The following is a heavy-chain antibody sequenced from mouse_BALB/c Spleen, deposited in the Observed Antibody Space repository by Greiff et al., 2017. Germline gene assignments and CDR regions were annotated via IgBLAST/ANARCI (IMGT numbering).Heavy chain of an antibody. Sequence: QVQLQQPGAELVKPGASVKLSCKASGYTFTSYWMHWVKQRPGRGLEWIGRIDPNSGGTKYSEKFKSKATLTVDKSSSTAFMHLNSLTSEDSAVYYCARMITTLFDYWGQGTTLTVSS. J-gene: IGHJ2*01. CDR3: ARMITTLFDY. CDR1: GYTFTSYW. D-gene: IGHD2-4*01. V-gene: IGHV1-62-3*01. CDR2: IDPNSGGT.